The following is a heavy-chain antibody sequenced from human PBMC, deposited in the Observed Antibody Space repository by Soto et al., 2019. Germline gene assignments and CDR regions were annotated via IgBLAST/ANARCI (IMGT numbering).Heavy chain of an antibody. D-gene: IGHD3-22*01. V-gene: IGHV5-51*01. CDR2: IYPGDSDT. CDR1: GYSFTSYW. Sequence: PGESLKISCKGSGYSFTSYWIGWVRQMPGKGLEWMGIIYPGDSDTRYSPSFQGQVTILADKSISTAYLQWSSLKASDTAMYYCARITYYYDSSGYKIGWFDPWGQGTLVTVSS. CDR3: ARITYYYDSSGYKIGWFDP. J-gene: IGHJ5*02.